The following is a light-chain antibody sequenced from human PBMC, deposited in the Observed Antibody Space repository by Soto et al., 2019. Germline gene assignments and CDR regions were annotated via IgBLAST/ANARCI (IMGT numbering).Light chain of an antibody. CDR1: QTISIY. V-gene: IGKV1-39*01. Sequence: DILMTQSPSSLSSSVGDRVTIACRASQTISIYLNWYQQKPGKAPNLLIYAASNLQSGVPSRSSHSVSGTHYTLTISSPQARDCATYYCQQSYTAPRTLGQGTRVQIK. CDR2: AAS. J-gene: IGKJ1*01. CDR3: QQSYTAPRT.